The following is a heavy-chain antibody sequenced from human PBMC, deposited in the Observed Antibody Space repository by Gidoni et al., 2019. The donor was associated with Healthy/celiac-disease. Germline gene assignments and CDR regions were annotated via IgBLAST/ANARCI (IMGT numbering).Heavy chain of an antibody. V-gene: IGHV3-48*02. CDR2: ISSSSSTI. J-gene: IGHJ4*02. CDR1: GFTFSSYS. Sequence: EVQLVESGGGLVQPGGSLRLSCAASGFTFSSYSMNWVRQAPGKGLEWVSYISSSSSTIYYADSVKGRFTISRDNAKNSLYLQMNSLRDEDTAVYYCARDQSSGWSPYYFDYWGQGTLVTVSS. D-gene: IGHD6-19*01. CDR3: ARDQSSGWSPYYFDY.